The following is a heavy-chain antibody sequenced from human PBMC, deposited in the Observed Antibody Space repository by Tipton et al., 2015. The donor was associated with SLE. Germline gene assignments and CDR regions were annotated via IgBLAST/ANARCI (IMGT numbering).Heavy chain of an antibody. CDR2: IFHSGNA. Sequence: TLSLTCTVSGGSISSYSWSWIRQPPGKGLEWIGYIFHSGNAYYNPSLKSRVTISVDMSRNQFSLRLDSVTAADTALYYCARGEMDVFDIWGQGTVVSVSS. CDR1: GGSISSYS. CDR3: ARGEMDVFDI. J-gene: IGHJ3*02. V-gene: IGHV4-30-2*01.